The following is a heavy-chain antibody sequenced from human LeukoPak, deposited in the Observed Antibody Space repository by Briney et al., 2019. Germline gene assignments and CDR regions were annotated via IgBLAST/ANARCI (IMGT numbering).Heavy chain of an antibody. J-gene: IGHJ4*02. Sequence: SVKVSCKASGGTFSSYAISWVRQAPGQGLEWMGGTIPIFGTANYAQKFQGRVTITADKSTSTAYMELSSLRSEDTAVYYCARDRDGYSSGWYLDYWGQGTLVTVSS. D-gene: IGHD6-19*01. CDR3: ARDRDGYSSGWYLDY. V-gene: IGHV1-69*06. CDR1: GGTFSSYA. CDR2: TIPIFGTA.